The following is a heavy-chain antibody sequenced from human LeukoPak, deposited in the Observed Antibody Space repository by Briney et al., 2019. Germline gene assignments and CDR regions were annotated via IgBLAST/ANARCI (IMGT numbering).Heavy chain of an antibody. V-gene: IGHV3-21*01. CDR3: ARDKVGATRPFDY. J-gene: IGHJ4*02. D-gene: IGHD1-26*01. CDR2: ISSSGSYI. Sequence: GGSLRLSCAASGFTFSSYSMNWVRQAPGKGLEWVSSISSSGSYIYYADSVKGRFTISRDNAKNSLYLQMNSLRAEDTAVYYCARDKVGATRPFDYWGQGTLVTVSS. CDR1: GFTFSSYS.